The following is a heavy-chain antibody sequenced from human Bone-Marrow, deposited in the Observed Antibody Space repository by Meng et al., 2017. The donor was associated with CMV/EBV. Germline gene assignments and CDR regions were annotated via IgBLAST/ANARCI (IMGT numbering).Heavy chain of an antibody. J-gene: IGHJ4*02. CDR2: INPRTGTT. V-gene: IGHV1-46*01. CDR3: ARGFVSGYRLAD. Sequence: ASVKVSCKASGYSFTAYYVHWVRQAPGQGLEWLGIINPRTGTTRYAQNFHDRLTMTADTSTATVYMDLRSLTSDDTAVYFCARGFVSGYRLADWGQGPRVTGYS. D-gene: IGHD5-18*01. CDR1: GYSFTAYY.